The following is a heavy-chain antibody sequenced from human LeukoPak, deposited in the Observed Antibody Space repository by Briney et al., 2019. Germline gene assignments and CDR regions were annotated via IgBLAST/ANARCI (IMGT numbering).Heavy chain of an antibody. V-gene: IGHV3-53*01. CDR1: GFTVSSNY. J-gene: IGHJ4*02. CDR3: ASNGYSSGWLGY. CDR2: IYSGGST. Sequence: GGSLRLPCAASGFTVSSNYMSWVRQAPGKGLEWVSVIYSGGSTYYADSVKGRFTISRDNSKNTLYLQMNSLRAEDTAVYYCASNGYSSGWLGYWGQGTLVTVSS. D-gene: IGHD6-19*01.